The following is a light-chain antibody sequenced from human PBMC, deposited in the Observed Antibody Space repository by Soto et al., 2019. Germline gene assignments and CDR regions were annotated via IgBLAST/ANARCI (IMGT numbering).Light chain of an antibody. CDR2: EVN. J-gene: IGLJ1*01. CDR3: SSFSSGTTLFV. CDR1: NSDIGDWNY. V-gene: IGLV2-14*01. Sequence: QSVLTQLASVSGSPGQSITISCTGANSDIGDWNYVSWYQQYPGKAPKVIIYEVNYRPSGVSYRFSGSKSGNTASLTISGLQAEDEADYYCSSFSSGTTLFVFGGGTKLTVL.